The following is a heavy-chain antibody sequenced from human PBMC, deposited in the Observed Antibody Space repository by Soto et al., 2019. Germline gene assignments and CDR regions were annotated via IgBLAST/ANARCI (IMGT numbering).Heavy chain of an antibody. CDR2: IRSKAYGGTT. V-gene: IGHV3-49*04. Sequence: PGGSLRLSCAASGFIFTRYSMNWVRQAPGKGLEWVGFIRSKAYGGTTEYAASVKGRFTISRDDSKSIAYLQMNSLKTEDTAVYYCTRVKGYCTNGVCLYDAFDIWGQGTMVTVSS. J-gene: IGHJ3*02. D-gene: IGHD2-8*01. CDR3: TRVKGYCTNGVCLYDAFDI. CDR1: GFIFTRYS.